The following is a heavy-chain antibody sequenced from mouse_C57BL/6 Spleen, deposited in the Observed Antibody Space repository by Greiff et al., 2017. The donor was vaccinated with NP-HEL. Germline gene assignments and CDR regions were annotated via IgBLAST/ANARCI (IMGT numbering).Heavy chain of an antibody. CDR2: IRNKANGYTT. V-gene: IGHV7-3*01. CDR3: ARYIRGNFFDY. CDR1: GFTFTDYY. D-gene: IGHD2-14*01. Sequence: EVHLVESGGGLVQPGGSLSLSCAASGFTFTDYYMSWVRQPPGKALEWLGFIRNKANGYTTEYSASVKGRFTISRDNSQSILYLQMNALRAEDSATYYCARYIRGNFFDYWGKGTTLTVSS. J-gene: IGHJ2*01.